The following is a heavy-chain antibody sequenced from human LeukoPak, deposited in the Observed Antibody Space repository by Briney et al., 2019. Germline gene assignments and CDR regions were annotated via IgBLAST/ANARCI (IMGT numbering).Heavy chain of an antibody. Sequence: GGSLRLSCAASGFTFSSYSMNWVRQAPGKGLEWVSSISSSSSYIYYADSVKGRFTISRDNAKNSLYLQMNSLRAEDTAVYYCARVTGDYGGNSDDYWGQGTLVTVSS. D-gene: IGHD4-23*01. J-gene: IGHJ4*02. CDR1: GFTFSSYS. CDR2: ISSSSSYI. CDR3: ARVTGDYGGNSDDY. V-gene: IGHV3-21*01.